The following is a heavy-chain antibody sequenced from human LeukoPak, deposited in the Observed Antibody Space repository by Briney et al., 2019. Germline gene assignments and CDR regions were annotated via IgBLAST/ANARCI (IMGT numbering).Heavy chain of an antibody. CDR2: INHSGST. J-gene: IGHJ6*03. V-gene: IGHV4-34*01. D-gene: IGHD2-2*01. CDR3: ARERSAVNALRYYYYYYMDV. CDR1: GGSFSGYY. Sequence: SETLSLTCAVYGGSFSGYYWSWIRQPPGKGLEWIGEINHSGSTNYNPSLKSRVTISVDTSKNQFSLKLSSVTAADTAVYYCARERSAVNALRYYYYYYMDVWGKGTTVNVSS.